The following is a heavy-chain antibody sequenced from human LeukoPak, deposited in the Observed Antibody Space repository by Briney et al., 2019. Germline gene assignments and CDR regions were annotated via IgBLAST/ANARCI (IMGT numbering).Heavy chain of an antibody. V-gene: IGHV4-31*03. D-gene: IGHD3-16*02. CDR2: IYYSGST. J-gene: IGHJ3*02. CDR3: ARGDFIMITFGGVIVDPPDI. Sequence: SETLSLTCTVSGGSISSGGYYWGWIRQHPGKGLEWIGYIYYSGSTYYNPSLKSRVTISVDTSKNQFSLKLSSVTAADTAVYYCARGDFIMITFGGVIVDPPDIWGQGTMVTVSS. CDR1: GGSISSGGYY.